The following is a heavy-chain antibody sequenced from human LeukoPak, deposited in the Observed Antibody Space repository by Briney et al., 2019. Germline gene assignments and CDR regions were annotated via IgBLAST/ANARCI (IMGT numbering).Heavy chain of an antibody. J-gene: IGHJ4*02. CDR3: AKDPYGTRYFDY. CDR2: LSGSGGDT. CDR1: GFTFSRNA. Sequence: GGSLRLSCVASGFTFSRNAMSWVRQAPGEGLEWVSSLSGSGGDTYYADSVKGRFTISRDNSKNTVYLQMNSLKAEDTAVYYCAKDPYGTRYFDYWGQGTLVTVSS. V-gene: IGHV3-23*01. D-gene: IGHD2-2*01.